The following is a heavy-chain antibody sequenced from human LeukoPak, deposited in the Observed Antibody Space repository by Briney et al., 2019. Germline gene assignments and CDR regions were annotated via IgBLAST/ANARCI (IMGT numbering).Heavy chain of an antibody. J-gene: IGHJ3*02. CDR2: IYYSGST. D-gene: IGHD1-26*01. V-gene: IGHV4-39*07. CDR3: ARPAYSGSYYWTFDI. Sequence: KPSETLTLTCTVSGGSISSSSYYWGWIRQPPGKGLEWIGSIYYSGSTYYNPSLKSRVTISVDTSKNQFSLKLSSVTAADTAVYYCARPAYSGSYYWTFDIWGQGTMVTVSS. CDR1: GGSISSSSYY.